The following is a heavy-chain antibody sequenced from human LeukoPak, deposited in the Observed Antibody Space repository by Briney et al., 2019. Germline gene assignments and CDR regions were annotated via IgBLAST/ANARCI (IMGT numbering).Heavy chain of an antibody. J-gene: IGHJ4*02. CDR2: ITGSGATT. Sequence: GGSLRLSCTASGFTFSNYGMSWVRQAPGKGLEWVSAITGSGATTYYGDSVKGRLTISRDNSKSTLYLQVNSLRAEDTAVYYCASRGILGRYNYGWDYWGQGTLVTVSS. D-gene: IGHD5-18*01. CDR3: ASRGILGRYNYGWDY. V-gene: IGHV3-23*01. CDR1: GFTFSNYG.